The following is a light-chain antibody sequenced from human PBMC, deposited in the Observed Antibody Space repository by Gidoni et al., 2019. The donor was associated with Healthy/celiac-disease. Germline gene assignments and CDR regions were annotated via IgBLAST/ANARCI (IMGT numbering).Light chain of an antibody. J-gene: IGKJ2*01. Sequence: EIVMTQSPATLSVSPGERATLSCRASQSVNSNLAWYQQQPGQAPRLLIYGASTRATGIPARFSGSGSGTEFTLTISSLQSEDFAVYYCQQYNNWPYTFXPXTKLEIK. CDR2: GAS. V-gene: IGKV3-15*01. CDR3: QQYNNWPYT. CDR1: QSVNSN.